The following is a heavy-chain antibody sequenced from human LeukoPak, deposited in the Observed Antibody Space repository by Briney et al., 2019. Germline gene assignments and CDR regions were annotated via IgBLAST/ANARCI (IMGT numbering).Heavy chain of an antibody. V-gene: IGHV3-23*01. CDR3: AKGGGSYSYYFDY. D-gene: IGHD1-26*01. CDR2: ISGSGGST. J-gene: IGHJ4*02. Sequence: GGSLRLSCAASGFTFSSYAMSWVRQAPGKGLEWVSAISGSGGSTYYTDSVKGRFTISRDNSKNTLYLQMNSLRAEDTAVYYCAKGGGSYSYYFDYWGQGTLVTVSS. CDR1: GFTFSSYA.